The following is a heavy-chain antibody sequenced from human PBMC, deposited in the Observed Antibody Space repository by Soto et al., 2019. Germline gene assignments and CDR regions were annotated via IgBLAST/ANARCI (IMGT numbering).Heavy chain of an antibody. CDR2: ISNDGSNK. D-gene: IGHD3-22*01. Sequence: GGSLRPSCAASGFTFSSYAMHWVRQAPGKGLEWVAVISNDGSNKFYADSVKGRFTISRDNARNTLHLQMNTLRAEDTAVYYCAKDLYYYHSSLDDYWGQGTLVTVSS. V-gene: IGHV3-30*18. CDR3: AKDLYYYHSSLDDY. J-gene: IGHJ4*02. CDR1: GFTFSSYA.